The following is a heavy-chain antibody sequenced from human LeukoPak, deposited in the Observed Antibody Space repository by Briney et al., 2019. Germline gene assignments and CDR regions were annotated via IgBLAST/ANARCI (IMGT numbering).Heavy chain of an antibody. V-gene: IGHV3-23*01. J-gene: IGHJ5*02. D-gene: IGHD2-8*02. CDR1: GFTFSNYA. CDR3: VKDAGTA. Sequence: PGGSLRLSCAASGFTFSNYAMSWVRQTPGKGLEWVSGVSGSTNNTWYADSVKGRFTISRDNAKNSLYLQMNSLRAEDTALYYCVKDAGTAWGQGTLVTVSS. CDR2: VSGSTNNT.